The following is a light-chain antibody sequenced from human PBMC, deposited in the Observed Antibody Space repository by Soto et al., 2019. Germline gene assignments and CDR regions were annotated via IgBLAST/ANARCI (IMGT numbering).Light chain of an antibody. Sequence: DIVMTQSPLSLPVTPGEPASISCRSSQSLLHSNGYNYLDWYLQKPGQSPQLLIYDASNLQTGVPSRFSGSGSGTDFTFTISSLQPEDIAIYYCQQYDNPALTFGGGTKVDIK. CDR2: DAS. V-gene: IGKV2-28*01. CDR1: QSLLHSNGYNY. J-gene: IGKJ4*01. CDR3: QQYDNPALT.